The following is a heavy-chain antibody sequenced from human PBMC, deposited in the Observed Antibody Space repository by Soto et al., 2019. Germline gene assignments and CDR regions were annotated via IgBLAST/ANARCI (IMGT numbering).Heavy chain of an antibody. D-gene: IGHD6-13*01. CDR1: GFTFSSYD. CDR2: IGTAGDT. V-gene: IGHV3-13*01. Sequence: EVQLVESGGGLVQPGGSLRLSCAASGFTFSSYDMHWVRQATGKGLEWVSAIGTAGDTYYPGSVKGRFTISRENAKNSLYLQMNSLGAGDTAVYYCARGNYSSSWYEYYFDYWGQGTLVTVSS. J-gene: IGHJ4*02. CDR3: ARGNYSSSWYEYYFDY.